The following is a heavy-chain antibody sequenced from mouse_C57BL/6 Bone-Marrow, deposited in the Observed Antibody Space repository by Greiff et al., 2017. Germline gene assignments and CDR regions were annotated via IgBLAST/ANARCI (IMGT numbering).Heavy chain of an antibody. J-gene: IGHJ3*01. CDR3: ARNSIYSYGSRGAWFAY. V-gene: IGHV2-2*01. Sequence: VKLVESGPGLVQPSQSLSITCTVSGFSLTSYGVHWVRQSPGKGLEWLGVIWSGGSTDYNAAFISRLSISKDNPKSQVFFKMNSLQADDTAIYYCARNSIYSYGSRGAWFAYWGQGTLVTVSA. D-gene: IGHD1-1*01. CDR1: GFSLTSYG. CDR2: IWSGGST.